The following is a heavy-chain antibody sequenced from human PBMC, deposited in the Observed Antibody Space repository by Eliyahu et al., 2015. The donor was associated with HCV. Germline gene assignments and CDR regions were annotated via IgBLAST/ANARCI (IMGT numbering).Heavy chain of an antibody. J-gene: IGHJ5*02. Sequence: QVQLQESGPGLVKPSETLSLTCTXXGGSIXTXYWRWXRQPPGXGLEWIGYIHYSGSTNYNPSLKSRVTISIDTSKNQFSLKLTSVTAADTAMYYCASGGGGIAVTGTGGWFDPWGQGTLVTVSS. D-gene: IGHD6-19*01. V-gene: IGHV4-59*01. CDR3: ASGGGGIAVTGTGGWFDP. CDR2: IHYSGST. CDR1: GGSIXTXY.